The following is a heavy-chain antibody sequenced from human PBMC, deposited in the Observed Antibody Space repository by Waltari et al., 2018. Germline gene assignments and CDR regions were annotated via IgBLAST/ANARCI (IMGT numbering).Heavy chain of an antibody. Sequence: QLQLQESGPGLVKPSETLSLTCTVSAGSISSSIYFWGWLRQPPGKGLEWIGGIYYSGTTYDNPSLKSRVTMSVDTSKNQLSLKLRSVTAADTAVYYCAASRITMVRGVIIPPAFDIWGQGTMVTVSS. D-gene: IGHD3-10*01. V-gene: IGHV4-39*07. CDR2: IYYSGTT. CDR3: AASRITMVRGVIIPPAFDI. J-gene: IGHJ3*02. CDR1: AGSISSSIYF.